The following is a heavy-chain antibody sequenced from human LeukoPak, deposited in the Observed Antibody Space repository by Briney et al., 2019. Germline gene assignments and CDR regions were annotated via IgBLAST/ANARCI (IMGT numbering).Heavy chain of an antibody. CDR1: GGSISSYY. CDR3: ARHVSDPYSGSHFDY. Sequence: KTSETLSLTCTVSGGSISSYYWSWIRQPSGKGLEWIGYIYTSGSTNYNPSLKSRDTISVDTSKNQFSLKLSSVTAADTAVYYCARHVSDPYSGSHFDYWGQGTLVTVSS. D-gene: IGHD1-26*01. V-gene: IGHV4-4*09. CDR2: IYTSGST. J-gene: IGHJ4*02.